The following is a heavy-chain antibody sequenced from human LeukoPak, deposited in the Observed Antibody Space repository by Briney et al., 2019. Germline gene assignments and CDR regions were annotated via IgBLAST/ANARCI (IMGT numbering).Heavy chain of an antibody. D-gene: IGHD4-17*01. Sequence: SETLSLTCTVSGGSISSGGYYGSWIRQHPGKGLEWIGYIYYSGSTYYNPSLKSRVTISVDTSKNQFSLKLTSVTAADTAVYYCARGVTTTTSYNWFDPWGQGTLVTVSS. CDR1: GGSISSGGYY. J-gene: IGHJ5*02. V-gene: IGHV4-31*03. CDR3: ARGVTTTTSYNWFDP. CDR2: IYYSGST.